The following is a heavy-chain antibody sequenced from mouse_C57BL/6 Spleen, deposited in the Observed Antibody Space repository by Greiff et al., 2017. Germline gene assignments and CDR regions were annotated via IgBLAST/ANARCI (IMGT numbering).Heavy chain of an antibody. CDR2: INPNNGGT. D-gene: IGHD1-3*01. J-gene: IGHJ4*01. CDR3: AREGKYSPYAMDY. CDR1: GYTFTDYY. V-gene: IGHV1-26*01. Sequence: VQLQQSGPELVKPGASVKISCKASGYTFTDYYMNWVKQSHGKSLEWIGDINPNNGGTSYNQKFKGKATLTVDKSSSTAYMELRSLTSEDSAVYYCAREGKYSPYAMDYGGQGTSVTVSS.